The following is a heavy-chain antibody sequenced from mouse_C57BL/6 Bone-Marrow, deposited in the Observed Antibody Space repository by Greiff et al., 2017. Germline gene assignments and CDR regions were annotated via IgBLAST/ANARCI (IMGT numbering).Heavy chain of an antibody. Sequence: EVQRVESGAELVRPGASVKLSCTASGFNINDYYMHWVKQRPEPGLEWIGRIDPEDGDTEYAPKFQGKATMTADTSSNTAYLQLSSLTAEDTAVYYCSREKCPVYCDYWGQGTTLTVSS. V-gene: IGHV14-1*01. CDR1: GFNINDYY. CDR3: SREKCPVYCDY. CDR2: IDPEDGDT. J-gene: IGHJ2*01.